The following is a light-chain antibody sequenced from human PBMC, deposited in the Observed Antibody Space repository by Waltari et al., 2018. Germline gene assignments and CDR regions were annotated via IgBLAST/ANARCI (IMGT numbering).Light chain of an antibody. V-gene: IGLV1-47*01. Sequence: QSVLTQPPSASGTPGQRVTISCSGSSSNIGSNYVYWYQQLPGTAPKPLIYRNNQRPSGVPDRFSGSKSGTSASLAISGLRSEDEADYYCAAWDDNLSGPWVFGGGTKLTVL. J-gene: IGLJ3*02. CDR1: SSNIGSNY. CDR3: AAWDDNLSGPWV. CDR2: RNN.